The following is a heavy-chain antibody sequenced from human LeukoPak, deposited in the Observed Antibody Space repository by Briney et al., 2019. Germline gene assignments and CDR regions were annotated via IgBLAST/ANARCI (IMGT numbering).Heavy chain of an antibody. Sequence: GGSLRLSCAASGFTFSSYAMSWVRQAPGKGLEWVSAISGSGGTTYYADSVKGRFTISRDNSKNTLYLQMNSLRVEDTAVYYCARDRGSGYYHLDYWGQGTLVTVSS. D-gene: IGHD3-22*01. CDR2: ISGSGGTT. J-gene: IGHJ4*02. CDR3: ARDRGSGYYHLDY. CDR1: GFTFSSYA. V-gene: IGHV3-23*01.